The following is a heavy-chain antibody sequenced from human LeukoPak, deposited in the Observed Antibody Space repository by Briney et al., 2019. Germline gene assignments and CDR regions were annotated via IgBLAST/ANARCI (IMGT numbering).Heavy chain of an antibody. Sequence: GGSLRLSCAASGFTFDDYAMHWVRQAPGKGLEWVSGISWNSGSIGYADSVKGRFTISRDNAKNSLYLQMNSLRAEDTALYYCAKNKATGLVVVNMNYWGQGTLVTVSS. CDR3: AKNKATGLVVVNMNY. D-gene: IGHD3-22*01. CDR2: ISWNSGSI. CDR1: GFTFDDYA. V-gene: IGHV3-9*01. J-gene: IGHJ4*02.